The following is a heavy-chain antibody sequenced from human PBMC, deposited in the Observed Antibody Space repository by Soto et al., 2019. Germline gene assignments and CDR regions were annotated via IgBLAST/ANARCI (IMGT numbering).Heavy chain of an antibody. V-gene: IGHV4-39*01. Sequence: PSETLSLTCTVSGGSISSSSYYWGWIRQPPGKGLEWIGSIYYSGSTYYNPSLKSRVTISVDTSKNQFSLKLSSVTAADTAVYYCARSRIVVKRGYYYGMDVWGQGTTVT. CDR2: IYYSGST. D-gene: IGHD3-22*01. J-gene: IGHJ6*02. CDR3: ARSRIVVKRGYYYGMDV. CDR1: GGSISSSSYY.